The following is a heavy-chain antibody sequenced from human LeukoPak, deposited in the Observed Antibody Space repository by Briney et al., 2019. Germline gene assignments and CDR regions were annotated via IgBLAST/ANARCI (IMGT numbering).Heavy chain of an antibody. CDR2: ISSSSSTI. CDR1: GFVFSNYN. CDR3: AKGRRYSGYDFFDY. V-gene: IGHV3-48*01. J-gene: IGHJ4*02. Sequence: QPGGSLRLSCAASGFVFSNYNMHWVRQAPGKGLEWVSYISSSSSTIFYADSVKGRFTISRDNSKNTLYLQMNSLRAEDTALYYCAKGRRYSGYDFFDYWGQGTLVTVSS. D-gene: IGHD5-12*01.